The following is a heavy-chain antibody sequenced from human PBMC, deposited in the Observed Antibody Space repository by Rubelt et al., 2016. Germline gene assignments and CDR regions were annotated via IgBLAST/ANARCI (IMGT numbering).Heavy chain of an antibody. CDR3: AKDGGRSSGRWYFDL. Sequence: EVQLVESGGGLAQPGGSLRLSCAASGFTFSSFSMNWVRQAPGKGLEWVSGLSASGISTYYADYVRGRFTISRDNSKNTLFLQRKSLRAEDTAVYYCAKDGGRSSGRWYFDLWGRGTLVTVSS. D-gene: IGHD6-19*01. V-gene: IGHV3-23*04. J-gene: IGHJ2*01. CDR1: GFTFSSFS. CDR2: LSASGIST.